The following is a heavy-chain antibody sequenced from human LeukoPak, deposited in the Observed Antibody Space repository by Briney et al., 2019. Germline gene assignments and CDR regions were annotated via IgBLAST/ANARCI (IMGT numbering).Heavy chain of an antibody. CDR1: GHSISTGYY. CDR3: AKSNGYGLIDI. D-gene: IGHD3-22*01. Sequence: PSETLSLTCTVSGHSISTGYYWDWIRQPPGKDLEWIGNIFYSGSTYYSPSLKSRVTISLDSSRNQFSLKLNSVTAADTAVYYCAKSNGYGLIDIWGQGTMVTVSS. J-gene: IGHJ3*02. V-gene: IGHV4-38-2*02. CDR2: IFYSGST.